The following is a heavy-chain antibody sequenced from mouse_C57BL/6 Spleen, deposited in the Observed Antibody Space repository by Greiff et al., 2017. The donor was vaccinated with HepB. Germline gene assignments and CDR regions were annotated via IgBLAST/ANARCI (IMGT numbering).Heavy chain of an antibody. CDR3: ASYYAWFAY. J-gene: IGHJ3*01. D-gene: IGHD1-1*01. CDR1: GYSITSGYY. Sequence: EVKLQESGPGLVKPSQSLSLTCSVTGYSITSGYYWNWIRQFPGNKLEWMGYISYDGSNNYNPSLKNRNSITRDTSKNQFFLKLNSVTTEDTATYYCASYYAWFAYWGQVTLVTVAA. V-gene: IGHV3-6*01. CDR2: ISYDGSN.